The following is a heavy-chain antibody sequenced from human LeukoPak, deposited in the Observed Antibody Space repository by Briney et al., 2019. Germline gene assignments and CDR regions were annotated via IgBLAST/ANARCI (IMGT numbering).Heavy chain of an antibody. CDR3: ARSPSLIRGATFDY. CDR2: IYPRDSDT. J-gene: IGHJ4*02. Sequence: AGGSLQISCQGSGFTFTNYSVGGVRQLPGKGLEGMGIIYPRDSDTRYSPSSQGQVIISAAKSISTAYLQWSSLKASDTAMYYCARSPSLIRGATFDYWGQGTLVTVSS. CDR1: GFTFTNYS. V-gene: IGHV5-51*01. D-gene: IGHD1-26*01.